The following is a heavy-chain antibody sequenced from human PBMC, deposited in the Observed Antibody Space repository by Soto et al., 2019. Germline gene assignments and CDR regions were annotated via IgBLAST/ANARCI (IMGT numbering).Heavy chain of an antibody. D-gene: IGHD6-19*01. Sequence: EVQLLESGGGLVQPGGSLRLSCAASGFTFSSYAMSWVRQAPEKGLEWVSTISDSGGSTYYADSVKGRFTISRDNSKNTLYLQMNSLRAEDTAVYYCAKGYSSGWYDYWGQGTLVTVSS. J-gene: IGHJ4*02. CDR1: GFTFSSYA. V-gene: IGHV3-23*01. CDR2: ISDSGGST. CDR3: AKGYSSGWYDY.